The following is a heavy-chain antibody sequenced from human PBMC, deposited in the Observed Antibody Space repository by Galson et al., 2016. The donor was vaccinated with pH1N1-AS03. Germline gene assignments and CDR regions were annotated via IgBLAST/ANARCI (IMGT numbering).Heavy chain of an antibody. CDR1: GDSVLSDSAA. D-gene: IGHD4-17*01. J-gene: IGHJ4*02. V-gene: IGHV6-1*01. CDR3: VRDIYGDPLGE. CDR2: TYLRSTWYH. Sequence: CAISGDSVLSDSAAWDWVRQSPSRGLVWLGRTYLRSTWYHDYAESMKSRIIINADTSKNQFSLQLNSVTPEDTAVYYCVRDIYGDPLGEWGQGTLVTVSS.